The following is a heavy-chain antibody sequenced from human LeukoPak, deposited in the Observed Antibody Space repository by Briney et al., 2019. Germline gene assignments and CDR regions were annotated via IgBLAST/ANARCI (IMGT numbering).Heavy chain of an antibody. J-gene: IGHJ3*02. V-gene: IGHV3-53*01. CDR3: ARGGSCLSAFDI. D-gene: IGHD1-26*01. CDR1: GFTFSSNY. Sequence: PGGSLRLSCAASGFTFSSNYMSWIRQAPGKGLEWVSIINSGGSTFYADSVKGRFTISRDTSKSTLYLQMNSLTAADTAVYYCARGGSCLSAFDIWGQGTMVTVSS. CDR2: INSGGST.